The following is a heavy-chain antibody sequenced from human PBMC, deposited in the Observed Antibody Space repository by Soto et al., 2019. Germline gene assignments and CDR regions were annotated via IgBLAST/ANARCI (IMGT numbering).Heavy chain of an antibody. CDR2: IWYDGSNK. D-gene: IGHD1-26*01. CDR1: GFTFSSYG. J-gene: IGHJ4*02. V-gene: IGHV3-33*01. Sequence: GGSLRLSCAASGFTFSSYGMHWVRQAPGKGLEWVAVIWYDGSNKYYADSVKGRFTISRDNSKNTLYLQMNSLRAEDTAVYYCARDPPVWGLSSGSYSHGFDYWGQGTLVTVSS. CDR3: ARDPPVWGLSSGSYSHGFDY.